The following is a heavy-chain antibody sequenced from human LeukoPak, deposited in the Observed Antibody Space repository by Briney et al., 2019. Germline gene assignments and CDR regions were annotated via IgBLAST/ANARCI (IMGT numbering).Heavy chain of an antibody. D-gene: IGHD2-15*01. Sequence: LSGGSLRLSCAASGLTFSSYWMHWVRQDPGKGLVWVSRISSDASITSYADPVKGRFTISRDNAKNTLYLQMNSLRAEDTALYYCATSARTYIGSSLDYWGQGTLVTVSS. CDR1: GLTFSSYW. J-gene: IGHJ4*02. CDR2: ISSDASIT. CDR3: ATSARTYIGSSLDY. V-gene: IGHV3-74*01.